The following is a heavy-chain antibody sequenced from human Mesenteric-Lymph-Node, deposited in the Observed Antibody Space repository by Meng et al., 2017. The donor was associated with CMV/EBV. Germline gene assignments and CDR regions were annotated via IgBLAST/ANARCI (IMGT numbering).Heavy chain of an antibody. D-gene: IGHD5-24*01. CDR1: GFTFSSHA. CDR3: AKRDVYSFDC. Sequence: LCCAASGFTFSSHAMSWVRQAPGKGLEWVSSITNSGGNTFYADSVKGRFTISRDNSKNTLCLQMNSLRAEDTAVYYCAKRDVYSFDCWGQGTLVTVSS. CDR2: ITNSGGNT. V-gene: IGHV3-23*01. J-gene: IGHJ4*02.